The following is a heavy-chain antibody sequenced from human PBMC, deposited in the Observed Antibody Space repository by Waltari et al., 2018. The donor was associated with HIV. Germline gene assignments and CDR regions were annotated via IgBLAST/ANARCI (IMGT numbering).Heavy chain of an antibody. CDR2: INHSGST. J-gene: IGHJ4*02. V-gene: IGHV4-34*01. CDR3: ARGGNYYGSGSYYKLDY. CDR1: GLSFRGYY. Sequence: QVQLQQWGAGLLTPSETLSLTCAVHGLSFRGYYWSWIRQSPGKGLEWIGEINHSGSTNSNPSLKSRVTMSVDTSKNQFSLKLSFVTAADTAVYYCARGGNYYGSGSYYKLDYWGQGTLVTVSS. D-gene: IGHD3-10*01.